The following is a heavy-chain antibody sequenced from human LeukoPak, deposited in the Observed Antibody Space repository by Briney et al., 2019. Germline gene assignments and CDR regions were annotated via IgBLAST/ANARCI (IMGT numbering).Heavy chain of an antibody. J-gene: IGHJ4*02. D-gene: IGHD6-13*01. Sequence: SETLSLTRTVSDGSPNSHYWSWIRHRPGNGLESIGYIYYSGSTNYNPSLKSRVTISVDTSKNQFSLKLSSVTAADTAVYYCARGGGSSWAGYWGQGTLVTVSS. CDR3: ARGGGSSWAGY. CDR2: IYYSGST. V-gene: IGHV4-59*11. CDR1: DGSPNSHY.